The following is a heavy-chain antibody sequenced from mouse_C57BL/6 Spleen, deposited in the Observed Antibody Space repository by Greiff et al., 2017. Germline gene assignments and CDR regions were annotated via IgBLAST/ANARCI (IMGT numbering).Heavy chain of an antibody. CDR3: ARDGLRRSPVDY. Sequence: QVQLQQPGAELVMPGASVKLSCKASGYTFTSYWMHWVKQRPGQGLEWIGEIDPSDSYTNYNQKFKGKSTLNVDKSSSTAYMQLSSLTSEDSAVYYCARDGLRRSPVDYWGQGTSVTVSS. V-gene: IGHV1-69*01. D-gene: IGHD2-4*01. J-gene: IGHJ4*01. CDR2: IDPSDSYT. CDR1: GYTFTSYW.